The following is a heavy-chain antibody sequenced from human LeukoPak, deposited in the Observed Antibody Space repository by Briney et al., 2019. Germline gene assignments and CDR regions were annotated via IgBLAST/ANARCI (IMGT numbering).Heavy chain of an antibody. CDR3: ARGTYSYGPLGY. D-gene: IGHD5-18*01. Sequence: PGRSLRLSCAASGFTFSSYAMHWVRQAPGKGLEWVAVISYDGSNKYYADSVKGRFTISRDNSKNMLFLQMNSLRDEDTAVYYCARGTYSYGPLGYWGQGTLVTVSS. J-gene: IGHJ4*02. CDR2: ISYDGSNK. V-gene: IGHV3-30*14. CDR1: GFTFSSYA.